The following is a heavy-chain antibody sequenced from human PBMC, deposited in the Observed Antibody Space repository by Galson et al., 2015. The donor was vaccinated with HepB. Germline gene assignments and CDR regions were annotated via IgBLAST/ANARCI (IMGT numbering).Heavy chain of an antibody. CDR2: ISTYNGNT. CDR1: GYRFTSYG. V-gene: IGHV1-18*01. CDR3: ARDYAVTTRNWFDP. Sequence: SVKVSCKASGYRFTSYGINWVRQAPGQGLEWMGRISTYNGNTKYAQKVQDRVTMTTDTSTSTAYMELRSLKSDDTAVYYCARDYAVTTRNWFDPWGQGTLVTVSS. D-gene: IGHD4-17*01. J-gene: IGHJ5*02.